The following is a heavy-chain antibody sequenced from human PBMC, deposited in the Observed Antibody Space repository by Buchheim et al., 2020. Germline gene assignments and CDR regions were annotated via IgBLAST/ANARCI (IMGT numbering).Heavy chain of an antibody. J-gene: IGHJ4*01. D-gene: IGHD3-3*01. Sequence: EVQLVESGGGLVQPGGSLRLSCAASGFTFSSYWMSWVRQAPGKGLEWMANIKQDGSEKYYVDSVKGRFTISRDNAKNTLYLQMNSLRAEDTAVYYCARVEGDYDFWSGYYKSPGAFEYWGHGTL. CDR2: IKQDGSEK. CDR3: ARVEGDYDFWSGYYKSPGAFEY. V-gene: IGHV3-7*01. CDR1: GFTFSSYW.